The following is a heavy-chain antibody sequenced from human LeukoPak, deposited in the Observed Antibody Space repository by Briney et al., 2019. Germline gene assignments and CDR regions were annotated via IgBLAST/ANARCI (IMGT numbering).Heavy chain of an antibody. CDR3: AKGNSSSGGFDY. CDR1: GFTFSSYA. V-gene: IGHV3-30*01. Sequence: GGSLRLSCAASGFTFSSYAMHWVRQAPGKGLEWVAVISYDGSNKYYADSVKGRFTISRDNSKNTLYLQMNSLRAEDTAVYYCAKGNSSSGGFDYWGQGTLVTVSS. CDR2: ISYDGSNK. J-gene: IGHJ4*02. D-gene: IGHD6-6*01.